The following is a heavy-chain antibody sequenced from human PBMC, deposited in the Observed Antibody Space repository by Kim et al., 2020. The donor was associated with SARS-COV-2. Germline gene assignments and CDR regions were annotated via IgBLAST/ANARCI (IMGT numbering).Heavy chain of an antibody. J-gene: IGHJ6*02. D-gene: IGHD3-16*02. Sequence: GGSLRLSCAASGFTFDDYAMHWVRQAPGKGLEWVSGISWNSGSIGYADSVKGRFTISRDNAKNSLFLQMSSLRAEDTALYYCAKAGYYDYLWGSYRYDYYPYYGMDVWGQGTTVTVSS. CDR2: ISWNSGSI. CDR3: AKAGYYDYLWGSYRYDYYPYYGMDV. V-gene: IGHV3-9*01. CDR1: GFTFDDYA.